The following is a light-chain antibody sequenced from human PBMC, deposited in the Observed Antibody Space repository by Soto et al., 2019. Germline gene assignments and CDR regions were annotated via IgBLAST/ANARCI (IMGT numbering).Light chain of an antibody. CDR3: QQYNCYPYT. Sequence: DIQMTQSPSTLSASVGDRVTITCRASQSISSWLAWYQQKPGKAPKLLIYKASSLESGVPSRFSGSASLTEFTLTISSLQPDDFATYYCQQYNCYPYTFGQGTKLEIK. CDR2: KAS. CDR1: QSISSW. V-gene: IGKV1-5*03. J-gene: IGKJ2*01.